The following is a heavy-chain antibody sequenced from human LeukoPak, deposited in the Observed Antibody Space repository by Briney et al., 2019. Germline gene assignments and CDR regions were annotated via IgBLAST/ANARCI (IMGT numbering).Heavy chain of an antibody. V-gene: IGHV3-23*01. CDR2: ISGSGGST. CDR1: GFTFNNHA. CDR3: AKDYDSSGYGPFDN. J-gene: IGHJ4*02. D-gene: IGHD3-22*01. Sequence: GGSLRLSCEASGFTFNNHAMSWVRQAPGKGLEWVSGISGSGGSTYYADSVKGRFTISRDNSKNTLHLQMNSLRAEDTAVYYCAKDYDSSGYGPFDNWGQGTLVTVSS.